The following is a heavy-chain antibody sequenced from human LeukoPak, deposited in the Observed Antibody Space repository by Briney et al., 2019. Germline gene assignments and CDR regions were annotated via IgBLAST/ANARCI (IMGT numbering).Heavy chain of an antibody. Sequence: SETLSLTCAVYGGTFSGYYWSWIRQPPGKRLEWVGESNDSGSTYYNPSLKSRVTISVDTSKNQFSLKLSSVTAADTAVYYCAREPLVGATTPFDYWGLGTLVTVSS. V-gene: IGHV4-34*01. J-gene: IGHJ4*02. D-gene: IGHD1-26*01. CDR3: AREPLVGATTPFDY. CDR2: SNDSGST. CDR1: GGTFSGYY.